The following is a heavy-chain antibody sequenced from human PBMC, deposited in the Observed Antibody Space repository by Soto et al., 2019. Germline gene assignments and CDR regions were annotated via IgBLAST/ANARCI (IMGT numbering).Heavy chain of an antibody. Sequence: EVQLLESGGALEHPGGSLRLSCAAAGFAFSTYAMTWVCQAPGKGLEWVSVISGSGGSSYYAASVKGRFTISRDNSKNTLFLQMNGLRAEDTAVYYCAKVTKRAAAGRYEYYKYGMDVWGQGTTVTVSS. D-gene: IGHD6-13*01. CDR3: AKVTKRAAAGRYEYYKYGMDV. CDR1: GFAFSTYA. CDR2: ISGSGGSS. V-gene: IGHV3-23*01. J-gene: IGHJ6*02.